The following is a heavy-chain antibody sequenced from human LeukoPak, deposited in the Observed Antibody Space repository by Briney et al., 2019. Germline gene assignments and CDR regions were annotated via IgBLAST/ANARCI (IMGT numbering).Heavy chain of an antibody. CDR2: ISYDGSNK. CDR1: GFTFSSYA. V-gene: IGHV3-30*04. CDR3: ARDRIPGQNDDAFDI. J-gene: IGHJ3*02. D-gene: IGHD1-1*01. Sequence: GGSLRPSCAASGFTFSSYAMHWVRQAPGKGLEWVAVISYDGSNKYYADSVKGRFTISRDNSKNTLYLQMNSLRAEDTAVYYCARDRIPGQNDDAFDIWGQGTMVTVSS.